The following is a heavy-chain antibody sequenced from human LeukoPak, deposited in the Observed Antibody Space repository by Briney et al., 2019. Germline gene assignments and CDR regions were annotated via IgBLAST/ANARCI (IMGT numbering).Heavy chain of an antibody. CDR2: IWYDGSNK. V-gene: IGHV3-33*01. CDR3: ASRSPALDY. J-gene: IGHJ4*02. D-gene: IGHD2-2*01. Sequence: GGSLRLSCAASGFTFSSYGMHWVRQAPGKGLEWVAVIWYDGSNKYYADSVKGRFTISRDNSKNTLYLQMNSLGADDTAVYYCASRSPALDYWGQGTLVTVSS. CDR1: GFTFSSYG.